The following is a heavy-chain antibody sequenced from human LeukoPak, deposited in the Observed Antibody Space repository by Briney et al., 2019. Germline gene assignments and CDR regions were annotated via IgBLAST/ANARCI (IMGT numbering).Heavy chain of an antibody. J-gene: IGHJ4*02. CDR1: GGSISSGDYY. Sequence: PSETLSLTCTVSGGSISSGDYYWSWIRQPPGKGLEWIGYIYYSGSTYYNPSLKSRVTISVDTSKNQFSLKLSSVTAADTAVHYCGRSNWNYVDYWGQGTLVTVSS. D-gene: IGHD1-1*01. CDR2: IYYSGST. CDR3: GRSNWNYVDY. V-gene: IGHV4-30-4*08.